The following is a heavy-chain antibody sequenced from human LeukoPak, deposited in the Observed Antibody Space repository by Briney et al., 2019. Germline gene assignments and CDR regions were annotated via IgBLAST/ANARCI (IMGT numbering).Heavy chain of an antibody. V-gene: IGHV4-30-4*01. J-gene: IGHJ5*02. CDR3: ARARIGSEGGWFDP. CDR1: GGSISSGDYY. D-gene: IGHD2/OR15-2a*01. CDR2: IYYSGST. Sequence: SETVSLTCTVSGGSISSGDYYWSWIRQPPGKGLEWIGYIYYSGSTYYNPSLKSRVTIAVDTSKNQFSLKLSSVTAADTAVYYCARARIGSEGGWFDPWGQGTLVTVSS.